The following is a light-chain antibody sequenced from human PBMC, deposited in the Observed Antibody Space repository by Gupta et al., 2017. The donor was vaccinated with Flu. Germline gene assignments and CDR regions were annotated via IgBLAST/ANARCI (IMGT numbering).Light chain of an antibody. CDR2: EVR. Sequence: TARITCSGDGGGNNYADWYQQKPGQAPGLIVYEVRKRPSGVPERFSGSKSGTMATLTISGAQVEDEADYYCYSPETTSNHGVFGGGTKLTVL. V-gene: IGLV3-10*01. CDR1: GGGNNY. CDR3: YSPETTSNHGV. J-gene: IGLJ3*02.